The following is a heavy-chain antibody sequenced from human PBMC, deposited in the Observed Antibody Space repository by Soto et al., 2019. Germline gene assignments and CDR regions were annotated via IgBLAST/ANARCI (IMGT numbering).Heavy chain of an antibody. CDR1: GDTFTSHW. Sequence: GESLKISCKVSGDTFTSHWIAWVRQMPGKVLELMGLIYPADSDTRYSPSFEGQVTISVDKSISTAYLQWSRLKASDTAMYYCVRPQAKELGTIRGAFDIWGQGTKDRVSS. CDR2: IYPADSDT. V-gene: IGHV5-51*01. CDR3: VRPQAKELGTIRGAFDI. J-gene: IGHJ3*02. D-gene: IGHD3-10*01.